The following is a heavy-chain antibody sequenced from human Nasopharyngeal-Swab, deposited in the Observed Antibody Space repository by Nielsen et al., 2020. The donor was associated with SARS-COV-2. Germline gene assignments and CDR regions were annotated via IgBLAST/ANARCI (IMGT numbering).Heavy chain of an antibody. Sequence: GESLKISCAASGFTFSSYAMTWVRQAPGMGLEWVSVVTGSGYGTDYADSVKGRFTISRDNAKNTLYLQMNSLRAEDTAVYYCARKDVFAYGVDAFDIWGQGTMVTVSS. CDR3: ARKDVFAYGVDAFDI. V-gene: IGHV3-23*01. CDR1: GFTFSSYA. CDR2: VTGSGYGT. D-gene: IGHD3-10*01. J-gene: IGHJ3*02.